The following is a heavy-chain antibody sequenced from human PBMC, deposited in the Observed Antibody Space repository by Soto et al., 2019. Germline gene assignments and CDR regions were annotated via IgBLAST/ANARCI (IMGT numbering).Heavy chain of an antibody. D-gene: IGHD1-26*01. Sequence: QVHLVESGGGLVKPGGSLRLSCTVSGFAFRHNYLPWIRQAPGKELEWLSYISTSGSPAYYADSVKGRFTISTDNAKKSLYLQMDSLRAEDTGVYYCAAGGIYYEAWGQGTLFTVSS. CDR3: AAGGIYYEA. V-gene: IGHV3-11*01. J-gene: IGHJ5*02. CDR2: ISTSGSPA. CDR1: GFAFRHNY.